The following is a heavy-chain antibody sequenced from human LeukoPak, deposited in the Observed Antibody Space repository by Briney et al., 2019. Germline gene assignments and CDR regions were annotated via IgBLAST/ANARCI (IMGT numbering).Heavy chain of an antibody. D-gene: IGHD3-22*01. Sequence: ASVKVSCKASGYTFTSYGISWVRQAPGQGLEWMGWISAYNGNTNYAQKLQGRVTMTTDTSTSTAYMELRSLRSDDTAVYYCARGPRGITMIVVAPMNWFDPWGQGTLATVSS. CDR1: GYTFTSYG. CDR2: ISAYNGNT. CDR3: ARGPRGITMIVVAPMNWFDP. J-gene: IGHJ5*02. V-gene: IGHV1-18*01.